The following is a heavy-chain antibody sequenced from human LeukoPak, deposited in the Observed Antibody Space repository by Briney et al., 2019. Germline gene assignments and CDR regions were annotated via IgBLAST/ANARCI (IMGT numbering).Heavy chain of an antibody. Sequence: GGSLRLSCAASGFTFSSYWMSWVSQAPGKGLEWVANIKQDGSEKYYVDSVKGRITISRDNAKNSLYLQMNSLRAEDTAVYYCARKRDYGGNFDAFDIWGQGTMVTVSS. J-gene: IGHJ3*02. CDR3: ARKRDYGGNFDAFDI. CDR2: IKQDGSEK. V-gene: IGHV3-7*03. D-gene: IGHD4-23*01. CDR1: GFTFSSYW.